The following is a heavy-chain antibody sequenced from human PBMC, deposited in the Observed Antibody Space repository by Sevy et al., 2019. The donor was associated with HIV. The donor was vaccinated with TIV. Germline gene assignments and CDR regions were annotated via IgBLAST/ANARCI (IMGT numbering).Heavy chain of an antibody. V-gene: IGHV3-53*01. Sequence: GGSLRLSCEASGFTVSDTFMNWVRQAPGKGLEWVAIIYTGGNTYYADSVKGRFTISRNNSRTTVFLQMNNLRAEDTAMYCCARGDVYMDVWGKGTTVTVSS. CDR1: GFTVSDTF. J-gene: IGHJ6*03. CDR2: IYTGGNT. CDR3: ARGDVYMDV.